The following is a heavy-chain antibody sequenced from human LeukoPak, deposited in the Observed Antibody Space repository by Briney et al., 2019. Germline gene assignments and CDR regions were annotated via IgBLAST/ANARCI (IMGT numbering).Heavy chain of an antibody. V-gene: IGHV3-30*02. CDR3: AKDQQGGNWFDP. CDR2: IRFDGSDK. Sequence: GGSLRLSCAVSGFIFSNYGMYWVRQAPGKGLEWVAFIRFDGSDKYYADSVKGRFTISRDISNNTLDLQMNSLRGEDTAVYYCAKDQQGGNWFDPWGQGTLVTVSS. CDR1: GFIFSNYG. D-gene: IGHD6-13*01. J-gene: IGHJ5*02.